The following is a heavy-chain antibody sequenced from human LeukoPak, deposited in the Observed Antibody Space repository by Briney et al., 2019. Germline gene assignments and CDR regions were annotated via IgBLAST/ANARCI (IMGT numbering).Heavy chain of an antibody. Sequence: SETLSLTCTVSGGSISSYYWSWIRQPPGKGLEWIGYIYYSGSTNYNPSLKSRVTISVDTSKNQFSLKLSSVTAADTAVYYCAARLYDFWSGYDIPDYFDYWGQGTLVTVSS. CDR3: AARLYDFWSGYDIPDYFDY. CDR1: GGSISSYY. J-gene: IGHJ4*02. V-gene: IGHV4-59*01. D-gene: IGHD3-3*01. CDR2: IYYSGST.